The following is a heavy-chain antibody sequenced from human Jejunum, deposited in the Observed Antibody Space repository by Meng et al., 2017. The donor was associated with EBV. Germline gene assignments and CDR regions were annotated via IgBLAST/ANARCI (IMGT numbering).Heavy chain of an antibody. CDR2: IKSKAAGETI. V-gene: IGHV3-15*01. CDR3: LPSFDS. J-gene: IGHJ4*02. CDR1: GLNFNNAW. Sequence: VWVVGAGGCLVKPGGSLSVSCVASGLNFNNAWMTWVRQAPGKGLEWVGRIKSKAAGETIDYAAPVQGRFTISRDDSKNTMYLQMNSLRTEDTAVYYCLPSFDSWGQGTLVTVSS.